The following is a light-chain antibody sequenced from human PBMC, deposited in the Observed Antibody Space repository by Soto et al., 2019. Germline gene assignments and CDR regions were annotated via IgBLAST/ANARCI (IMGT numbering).Light chain of an antibody. J-gene: IGKJ1*01. CDR2: GAS. Sequence: EIVINQSPATLYVSRGKRTKICCRASQSVSSNLAWYQQPPGQAPRILIYGASNRATGIPDRFSGSASGTDSTLTISRLEPEDFAVYYCQQYGSSGTFGQGTKVDIK. CDR3: QQYGSSGT. V-gene: IGKV3-20*01. CDR1: QSVSSN.